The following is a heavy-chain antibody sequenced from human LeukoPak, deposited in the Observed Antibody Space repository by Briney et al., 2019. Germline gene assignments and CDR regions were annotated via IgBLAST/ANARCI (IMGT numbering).Heavy chain of an antibody. CDR3: ARGRDMVRGVKRQNHEAFDI. CDR1: GYTFTSYY. CDR2: INPSGGST. D-gene: IGHD3-10*01. Sequence: GASVKVSCKASGYTFTSYYMHWVRQAPGQGLEWMGIINPSGGSTSYAQKFQGRVTMTRDTSTSTVYMELSSLRSEDTAVYYCARGRDMVRGVKRQNHEAFDIWGQGTMVTVSS. V-gene: IGHV1-46*01. J-gene: IGHJ3*02.